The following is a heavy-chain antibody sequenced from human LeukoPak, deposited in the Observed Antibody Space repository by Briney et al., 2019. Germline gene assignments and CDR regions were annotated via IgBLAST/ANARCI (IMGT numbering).Heavy chain of an antibody. CDR3: AKHWEAWAQGYFDY. CDR2: ISGSGGST. CDR1: GFTFSSYA. J-gene: IGHJ4*02. V-gene: IGHV3-23*01. Sequence: GGSLRLSCAASGFTFSSYAMSWVRQAPGKGLEWVSAISGSGGSTYYADSVKGRFTISRDISKNTLYLQMNSLRAEDTAIYFCAKHWEAWAQGYFDYWGQGTLVTVSS. D-gene: IGHD1-26*01.